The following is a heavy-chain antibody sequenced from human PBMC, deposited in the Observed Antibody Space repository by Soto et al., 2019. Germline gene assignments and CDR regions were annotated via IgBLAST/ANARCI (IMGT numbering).Heavy chain of an antibody. CDR2: ISYDGSNK. Sequence: QVQLVESGGGVVQPGRSLRLSCAASGFTFSSYAMHWVRQAPGKGLEWVAVISYDGSNKYYADPVKGRFTITIDNSKNTLYLQMNRVRAEDTAVYYCARDPLWGTAMVLWYFDLWGRGTLVTFSS. V-gene: IGHV3-30-3*01. CDR3: ARDPLWGTAMVLWYFDL. D-gene: IGHD5-18*01. CDR1: GFTFSSYA. J-gene: IGHJ2*01.